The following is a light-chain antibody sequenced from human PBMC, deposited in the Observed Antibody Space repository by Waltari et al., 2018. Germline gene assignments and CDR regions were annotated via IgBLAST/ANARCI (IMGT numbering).Light chain of an antibody. V-gene: IGLV2-23*02. Sequence: QSALTQPASLSGSPGQSITISCTGTGSDIGSYDLVSWYQVHPGKAPKLMIYEVTQRPSGVSDRFSGAKSGNTASLTISGLQTDDEADYYCCSYGCARRNEVFGRGTKVTVL. CDR1: GSDIGSYDL. CDR2: EVT. J-gene: IGLJ2*01. CDR3: CSYGCARRNEV.